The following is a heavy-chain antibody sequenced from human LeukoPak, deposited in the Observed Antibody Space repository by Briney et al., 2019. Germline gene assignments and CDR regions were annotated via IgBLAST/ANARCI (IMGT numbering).Heavy chain of an antibody. CDR1: GFTFSSYA. CDR2: LSADGSHK. D-gene: IGHD6-13*01. V-gene: IGHV3-30*09. CDR3: AKGGVSDRGSWYGDYFDY. J-gene: IGHJ4*02. Sequence: GGSLRLSGAASGFTFSSYAMHWVRQAPGKGLEWVAVLSADGSHKQFADAVKDRFAISRDNSKETLYLQMNGLRSEDTAIYYCAKGGVSDRGSWYGDYFDYWGQGTLVTVSS.